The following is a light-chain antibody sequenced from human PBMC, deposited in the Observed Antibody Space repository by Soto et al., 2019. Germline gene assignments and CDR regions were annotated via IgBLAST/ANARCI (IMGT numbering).Light chain of an antibody. Sequence: EIVLTQSPATLSLSPGERATLSCRASPSVTNYLAWYQQKPGQAPRLLIYGAFNRATDIPARFSGSGSGTDFTLTISSLEPEDFAVYYCQQRKIWPPVTFGQGTRLEIK. V-gene: IGKV3-11*01. CDR1: PSVTNY. CDR2: GAF. J-gene: IGKJ5*01. CDR3: QQRKIWPPVT.